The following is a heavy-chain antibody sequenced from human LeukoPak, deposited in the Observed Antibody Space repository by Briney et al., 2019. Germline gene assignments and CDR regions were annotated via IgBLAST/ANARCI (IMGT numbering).Heavy chain of an antibody. D-gene: IGHD5-12*01. CDR3: ARVSGYDWESFYDY. Sequence: SETLSLTCTVSGGFIGSFYWNWIRQPPGKGLEWIGNIYYSGSTNYNPSLKSRVTISVDTSKNQFSLKLNSVTAADTAVYYCARVSGYDWESFYDYWGQGTLVTVSS. J-gene: IGHJ4*02. V-gene: IGHV4-59*01. CDR1: GGFIGSFY. CDR2: IYYSGST.